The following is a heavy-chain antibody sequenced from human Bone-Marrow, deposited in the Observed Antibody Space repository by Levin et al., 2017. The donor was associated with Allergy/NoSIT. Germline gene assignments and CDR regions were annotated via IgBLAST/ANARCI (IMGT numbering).Heavy chain of an antibody. CDR3: ARDRRGAPREYSGYDGTYYFDY. D-gene: IGHD5-12*01. CDR1: GFTFSDYY. CDR2: ISSSSSYT. V-gene: IGHV3-11*06. Sequence: GGSLRLSCAASGFTFSDYYMSWIRQAPGKGLEWVSYISSSSSYTNYADSVKGRFTISRDNAKNSLYLQMNSLRAEDTAVYYCARDRRGAPREYSGYDGTYYFDYWGQGTLVTVSS. J-gene: IGHJ4*02.